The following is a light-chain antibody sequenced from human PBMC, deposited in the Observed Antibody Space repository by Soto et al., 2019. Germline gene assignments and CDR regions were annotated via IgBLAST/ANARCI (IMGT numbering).Light chain of an antibody. CDR1: SSNIGNNA. V-gene: IGLV1-36*01. Sequence: QLVLTQPPSVSEAPRQRVTISCSGSSSNIGNNAVNWYQQLPGKAPKLLIYYDDLLPSGVSDRFSGSKSGTSASLAISGFQSEDEADYYCAAWDDSLNGYVFGTGTKLTVL. CDR3: AAWDDSLNGYV. J-gene: IGLJ1*01. CDR2: YDD.